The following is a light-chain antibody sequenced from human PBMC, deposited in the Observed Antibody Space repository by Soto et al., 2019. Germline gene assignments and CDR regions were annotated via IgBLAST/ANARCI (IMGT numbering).Light chain of an antibody. J-gene: IGKJ2*01. V-gene: IGKV3D-15*01. CDR2: GAS. Sequence: EIVMTQSPATLSVSPGERGTLSCRASQSVAFNLAWYQQKPGQAPRLLIYGASIRATGIPARFSGSGSGTEFTLTISSLQSEDFAVYHCQQYKKWPPMYTFGQGTKLGIK. CDR3: QQYKKWPPMYT. CDR1: QSVAFN.